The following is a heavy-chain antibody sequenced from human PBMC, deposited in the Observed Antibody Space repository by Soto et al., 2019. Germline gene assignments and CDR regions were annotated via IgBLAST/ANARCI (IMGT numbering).Heavy chain of an antibody. CDR3: AKESTEDSSSYNWFDP. CDR1: GFTFSSYA. D-gene: IGHD6-6*01. Sequence: GGSLRLSCAASGFTFSSYAMSWVRQAPGKGLEWVSAISGSGGSTYYADSVKGRFTISRDNSKNTLYLQMNSLRAEDTAVYYCAKESTEDSSSYNWFDPWGQGTLVTVPQ. V-gene: IGHV3-23*01. CDR2: ISGSGGST. J-gene: IGHJ5*02.